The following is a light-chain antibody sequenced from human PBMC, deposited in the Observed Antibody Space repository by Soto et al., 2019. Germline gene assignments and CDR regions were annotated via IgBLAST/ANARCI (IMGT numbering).Light chain of an antibody. CDR2: EVF. CDR3: CSDTTTSTFG. Sequence: QSALTQPASVSGSPGQSITISCTGTSSDIGAYDYVSWYQQHPGKAPKLMIYEVFRRPSGLSDRFSGSKSGNTASLTISGLQAEDEADYYCCSDTTTSTFGFGGGTKLTVL. V-gene: IGLV2-14*03. J-gene: IGLJ2*01. CDR1: SSDIGAYDY.